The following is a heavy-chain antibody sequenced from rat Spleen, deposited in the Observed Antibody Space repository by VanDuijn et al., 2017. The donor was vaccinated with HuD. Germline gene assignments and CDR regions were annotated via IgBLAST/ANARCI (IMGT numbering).Heavy chain of an antibody. CDR3: ARANRDTYAHFDY. CDR1: GFSLTSYN. Sequence: QVQLMESGPGLVQPSETLSLTCTVSGFSLTSYNVHWVRPPPGKGLEWMGVMWSGGRTDYNSALKSRLSISRDTSKSQVFLKMNSLQTEDTATYYCARANRDTYAHFDYWGQGVMVTVSS. D-gene: IGHD2-5*01. CDR2: MWSGGRT. J-gene: IGHJ2*01. V-gene: IGHV2-45*01.